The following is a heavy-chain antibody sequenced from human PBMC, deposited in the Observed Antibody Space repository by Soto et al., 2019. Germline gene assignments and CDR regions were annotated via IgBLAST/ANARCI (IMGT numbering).Heavy chain of an antibody. J-gene: IGHJ4*02. V-gene: IGHV4-39*01. Sequence: SETLSLTCTVSDGSVSSPTYYWCWVRQPPGKGLQWIGNVYYSGSTFYNPSLKSRVTVSIDTSKNQFSLSLGALTASDTAVYYCARVLTGSRAFDFWGQRALVTVS. CDR3: ARVLTGSRAFDF. CDR1: DGSVSSPTYY. D-gene: IGHD1-20*01. CDR2: VYYSGST.